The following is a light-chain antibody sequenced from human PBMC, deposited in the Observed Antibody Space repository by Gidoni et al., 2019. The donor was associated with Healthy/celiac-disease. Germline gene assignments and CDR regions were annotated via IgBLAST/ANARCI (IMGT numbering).Light chain of an antibody. CDR2: QDS. Sequence: YELTQPPSVSLSPGPTASITCSGAKLGDKYACWYQQKPGQSPVLVIYQDSKRPSGIPERFSGSNSGNTATLTISGTQAMDEADYYCQAWDSSTVVFGGGTKLTVL. J-gene: IGLJ2*01. V-gene: IGLV3-1*01. CDR3: QAWDSSTVV. CDR1: KLGDKY.